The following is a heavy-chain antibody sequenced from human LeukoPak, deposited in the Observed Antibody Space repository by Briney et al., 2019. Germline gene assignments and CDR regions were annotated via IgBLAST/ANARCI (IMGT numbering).Heavy chain of an antibody. CDR1: GFTFSTFA. J-gene: IGHJ3*02. Sequence: GGSLRLSCTASGFTFSTFAMGWVRQAPGMGLQWVSGISGSGDTTYYADSVRGRFTISRDNSENTLYLQMNRLRDEDTAVYHCAKDFLGTVPDVFDIWGQGTMVTVSS. CDR3: AKDFLGTVPDVFDI. CDR2: ISGSGDTT. V-gene: IGHV3-23*01. D-gene: IGHD7-27*01.